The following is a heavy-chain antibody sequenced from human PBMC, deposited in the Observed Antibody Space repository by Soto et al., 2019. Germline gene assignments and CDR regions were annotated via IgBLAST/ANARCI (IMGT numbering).Heavy chain of an antibody. V-gene: IGHV2-5*02. D-gene: IGHD1-26*01. CDR3: VHRVLGDEHLNKFDK. CDR2: IYWDDDE. CDR1: VFSLSSTEVA. J-gene: IGHJ5*02. Sequence: QITLKESGPSLVRPTQTLTLTCTFSVFSLSSTEVAVGWVRQPPVRALVWLTLIYWDDDERYTPSLNRRLTVTKDTAKNQVVLTLTNVDPADTATPCCVHRVLGDEHLNKFDKWGPGIRVIVSS.